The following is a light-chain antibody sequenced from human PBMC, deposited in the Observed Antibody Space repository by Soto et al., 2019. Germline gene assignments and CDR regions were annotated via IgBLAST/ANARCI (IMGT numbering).Light chain of an antibody. CDR1: QSLLHSNGYNY. J-gene: IGKJ5*01. Sequence: DVVMTQSPLFLSVTPGEPASISCRSSQSLLHSNGYNYLDWYLQKPGQSPQLLIYLGSNRASGVPDRFSGSGSGTDFTLKISRVVTEDVGVYYCMQRREFPITFGQGTRLEIK. V-gene: IGKV2-28*01. CDR3: MQRREFPIT. CDR2: LGS.